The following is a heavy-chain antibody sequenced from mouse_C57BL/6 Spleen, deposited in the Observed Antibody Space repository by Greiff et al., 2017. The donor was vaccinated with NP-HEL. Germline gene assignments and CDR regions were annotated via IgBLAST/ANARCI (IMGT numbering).Heavy chain of an antibody. J-gene: IGHJ3*01. V-gene: IGHV3-6*01. CDR3: ARVHYDDSWFAY. Sequence: EVQLQESGPGLVKPSQSLSLTCSVTGYSITSGYYWNWIRQFPGNKLEWMGYISYDGSNNYNPSLKNRISITRDTSKNQFFLKLNSVTTEDTATYYCARVHYDDSWFAYWGQGTLVTVSA. D-gene: IGHD2-4*01. CDR2: ISYDGSN. CDR1: GYSITSGYY.